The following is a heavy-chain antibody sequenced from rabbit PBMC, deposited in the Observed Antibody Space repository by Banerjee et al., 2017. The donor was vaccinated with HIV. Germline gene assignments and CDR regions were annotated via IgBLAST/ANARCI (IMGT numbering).Heavy chain of an antibody. D-gene: IGHD7-1*01. Sequence: QSLEESGGDLVKPGASLTLTCTASGFSFSSSYYMCWVRQAPGKGLEWIACIYAGSSGSTYYASWAKGRFTISKTSSTTVTLQMTSLTAADTATYFCARVGYADYPGYGYDSRGPGTLVTVS. CDR3: ARVGYADYPGYGYDS. CDR2: IYAGSSGST. J-gene: IGHJ2*01. CDR1: GFSFSSSYY. V-gene: IGHV1S40*01.